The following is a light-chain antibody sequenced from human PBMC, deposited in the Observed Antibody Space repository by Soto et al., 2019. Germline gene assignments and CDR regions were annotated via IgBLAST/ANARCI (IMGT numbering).Light chain of an antibody. Sequence: NFMLTQPHSVSEFPGKTGTISCTRSSGSIATNSVQWYQQRPGSAPTTVIFGGNQRPSGVSDRFSASIGTSSNSASLTLSGLQTEDEADYYRQSSDTNKYVVFGGGTKLTVL. CDR2: GGN. J-gene: IGLJ2*01. CDR1: SGSIATNS. CDR3: QSSDTNKYVV. V-gene: IGLV6-57*04.